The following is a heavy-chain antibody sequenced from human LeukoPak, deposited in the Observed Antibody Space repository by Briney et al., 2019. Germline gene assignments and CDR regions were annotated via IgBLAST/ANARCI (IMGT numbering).Heavy chain of an antibody. CDR2: ISYDGSNK. V-gene: IGHV3-30*01. CDR1: GFTFSSYA. D-gene: IGHD6-6*01. J-gene: IGHJ4*02. CDR3: ASGIAARFIDY. Sequence: PGGSLRLSCASTGFTFSSYAMHWVRQAPGKGLEWVAVISYDGSNKYYADSVKGRVTISRDNSKNTLYLQMNSLRAEDTAVYYCASGIAARFIDYWGQGTLVTVSS.